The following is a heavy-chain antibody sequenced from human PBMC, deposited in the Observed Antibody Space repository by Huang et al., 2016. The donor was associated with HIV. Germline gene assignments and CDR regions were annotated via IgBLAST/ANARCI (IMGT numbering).Heavy chain of an antibody. V-gene: IGHV1-2*02. CDR1: GYTFTDSN. CDR2: INPKMGGK. Sequence: QVQLVQSGAEVKNPGASVRVSCKASGYTFTDSNIHWVRQDPGQGLGGRVWINPKMGGKIYAKRFKGRITMTGDTTSSTVHMDLRRIQSDDTAVYFCARDWSFGSSTSPADWGQGTLVTVSS. J-gene: IGHJ4*02. CDR3: ARDWSFGSSTSPAD. D-gene: IGHD6-6*01.